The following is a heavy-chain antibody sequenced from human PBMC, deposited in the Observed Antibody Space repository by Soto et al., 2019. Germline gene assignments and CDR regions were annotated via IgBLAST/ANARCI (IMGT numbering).Heavy chain of an antibody. Sequence: ASVKVSCKASGYTFTSYYMHWVRQAPGQGLEWMGIINPSGGSTSYAQKFQGRVTMTRDTSTSTVYMELSSLRSEDTAVYYCAREGWYYDSSALRRTHYFDYWGQGTLVTSPQ. V-gene: IGHV1-46*01. CDR3: AREGWYYDSSALRRTHYFDY. J-gene: IGHJ4*02. D-gene: IGHD3-22*01. CDR2: INPSGGST. CDR1: GYTFTSYY.